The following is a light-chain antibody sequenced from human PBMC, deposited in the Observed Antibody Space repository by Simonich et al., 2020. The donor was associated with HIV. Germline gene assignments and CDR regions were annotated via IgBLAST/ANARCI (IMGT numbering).Light chain of an antibody. J-gene: IGKJ1*01. Sequence: DIVMTQSPDSLAVSLGERATINCKSTQSVLYSSNNKNYLVWSQQKPGQPPKLLIYWASTRKSGVPDRCSGSGSGTEFTLTISSLQAEDVAVYYCQQYYSTPRTFGQGTKVEIK. CDR1: QSVLYSSNNKNY. V-gene: IGKV4-1*01. CDR3: QQYYSTPRT. CDR2: WAS.